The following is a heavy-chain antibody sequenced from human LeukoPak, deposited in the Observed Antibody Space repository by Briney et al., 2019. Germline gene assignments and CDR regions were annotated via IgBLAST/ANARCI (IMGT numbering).Heavy chain of an antibody. Sequence: GGSLRLSCAASGFTFSTYAMSWVRQAPGKGLEWVSVISGSGSTTYYADSVKGRFSISRDNSKNTLYLEMNSLRAEDTAVYYCAKGRQWLASRYFDYWGQGTLVTVSS. CDR1: GFTFSTYA. CDR2: ISGSGSTT. V-gene: IGHV3-23*01. CDR3: AKGRQWLASRYFDY. J-gene: IGHJ4*02. D-gene: IGHD6-19*01.